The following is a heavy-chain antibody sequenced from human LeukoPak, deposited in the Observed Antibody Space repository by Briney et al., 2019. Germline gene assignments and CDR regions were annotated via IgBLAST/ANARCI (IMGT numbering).Heavy chain of an antibody. J-gene: IGHJ3*02. CDR3: ARTERYNWNYDSAFDI. V-gene: IGHV4-4*07. CDR1: GGSISSYY. D-gene: IGHD1-7*01. Sequence: PSETLSLTCTVSGGSISSYYWSWIQQPAGKGLEWIGRIYTSGSTNYNPSLKSRVTMSVDTSKNQFSLKLSSVTAADTAVYYCARTERYNWNYDSAFDIWGQGTMVTVSS. CDR2: IYTSGST.